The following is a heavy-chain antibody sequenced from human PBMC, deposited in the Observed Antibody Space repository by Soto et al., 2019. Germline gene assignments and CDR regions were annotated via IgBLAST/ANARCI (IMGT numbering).Heavy chain of an antibody. D-gene: IGHD6-19*01. CDR2: INPSGGST. CDR3: ARSPSPLWLVGLADYYYMDV. CDR1: GYTFTSYY. Sequence: QVQLVQSGAEVKKPGASVKVSCKASGYTFTSYYMHWVRQAPGQGLEWMGIINPSGGSTSYAQKFQGGVTMTRDTSTSTVYMELSSLRSEETAVYYCARSPSPLWLVGLADYYYMDVWGKGTTVTVSS. V-gene: IGHV1-46*03. J-gene: IGHJ6*03.